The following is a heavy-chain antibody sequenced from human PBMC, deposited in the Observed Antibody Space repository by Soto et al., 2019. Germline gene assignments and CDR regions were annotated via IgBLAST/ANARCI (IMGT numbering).Heavy chain of an antibody. CDR2: SASGGST. CDR1: GFTFSNNA. Sequence: EVQQLESGGGLVQPGESLRISCAASGFTFSNNAMSWVSQAPGRGLEWVSSSASGGSTYYADSAKGRFTISKDNSKNKLFLQMNSLRTDDTAVYYCAEGGPYCTSTNCYAASWFCPLGQGTLVTVSS. D-gene: IGHD2-2*01. V-gene: IGHV3-23*01. CDR3: AEGGPYCTSTNCYAASWFCP. J-gene: IGHJ5*02.